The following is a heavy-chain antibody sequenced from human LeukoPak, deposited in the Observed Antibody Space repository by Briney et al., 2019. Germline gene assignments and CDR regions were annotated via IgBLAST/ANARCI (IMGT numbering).Heavy chain of an antibody. J-gene: IGHJ5*02. Sequence: PSVILSLTCTVSGDSISSYYWSWIRQPPGKGLEWIGYIYDSGSTNYNPSLKSRVTISLDTSKNQFSLKLRSVTAADTALYYCARGNPVATTGTKGGWFDPWGQGTLVTVSS. CDR1: GDSISSYY. CDR2: IYDSGST. D-gene: IGHD1-1*01. V-gene: IGHV4-59*01. CDR3: ARGNPVATTGTKGGWFDP.